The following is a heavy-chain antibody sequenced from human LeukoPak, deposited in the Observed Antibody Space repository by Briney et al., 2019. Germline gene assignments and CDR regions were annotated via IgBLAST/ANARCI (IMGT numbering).Heavy chain of an antibody. D-gene: IGHD6-13*01. Sequence: PGGSLRLSCAAPGFTFRSYDMNWVRQAPGKGLEWVSYISGGSTTIYYADSVKGRFTISRDNAKNSLYLQMNNLRVDDTAVYYCARGSAAGGYSNNWYSAYWGQRALVTVSS. CDR1: GFTFRSYD. CDR2: ISGGSTTI. V-gene: IGHV3-48*01. CDR3: ARGSAAGGYSNNWYSAY. J-gene: IGHJ4*02.